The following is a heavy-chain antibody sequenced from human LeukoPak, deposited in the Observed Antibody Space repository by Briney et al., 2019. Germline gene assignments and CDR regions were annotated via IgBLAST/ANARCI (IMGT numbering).Heavy chain of an antibody. J-gene: IGHJ4*02. Sequence: SETLSLTCTVSGVSVSSSTYYWNWIRQPPGKGLEWIGYIYNSGSTNYNASLKSRVTISVDTPKNQFSLKLSSVTAADTGVYYCARGQVGAMQLFDYGGQGALVTVSS. D-gene: IGHD1-26*01. V-gene: IGHV4-61*01. CDR1: GVSVSSSTYY. CDR2: IYNSGST. CDR3: ARGQVGAMQLFDY.